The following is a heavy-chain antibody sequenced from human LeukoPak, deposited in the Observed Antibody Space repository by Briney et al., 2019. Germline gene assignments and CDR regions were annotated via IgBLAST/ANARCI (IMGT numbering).Heavy chain of an antibody. CDR3: ANDFLWGSLRLGELSTPPFDY. Sequence: PGRSLRLSCAASGFTFRSYGMHWVRQAPGRGLEWVAVISYDGSNKYYADSVKGRFTISRDNSKNTLDLQMNSLRAEDTAVYYCANDFLWGSLRLGELSTPPFDYWGQGTLVTVSS. CDR1: GFTFRSYG. V-gene: IGHV3-30*18. CDR2: ISYDGSNK. J-gene: IGHJ4*02. D-gene: IGHD3-16*02.